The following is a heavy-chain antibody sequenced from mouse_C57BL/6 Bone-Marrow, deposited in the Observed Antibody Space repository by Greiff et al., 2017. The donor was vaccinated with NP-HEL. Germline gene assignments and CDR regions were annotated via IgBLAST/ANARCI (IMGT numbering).Heavy chain of an antibody. V-gene: IGHV5-12*01. CDR1: GFTFSDYY. J-gene: IGHJ4*01. D-gene: IGHD2-4*01. CDR2: ISNGGGST. Sequence: VQLQESGGGLVQPGGSLKLSCAASGFTFSDYYMYWVRQTPEKRLEWVAYISNGGGSTYYPDTVKGRFTISRDNAKNTRYLQMSRLKSEDTAMYYCARHDDSRAMDYWGQGTSVTVSS. CDR3: ARHDDSRAMDY.